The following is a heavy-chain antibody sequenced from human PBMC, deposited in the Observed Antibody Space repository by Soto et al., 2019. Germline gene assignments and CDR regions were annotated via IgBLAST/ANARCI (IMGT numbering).Heavy chain of an antibody. CDR2: TYYRSKWYN. V-gene: IGHV6-1*01. D-gene: IGHD6-19*01. CDR3: AREGWHGYSSGWYYWLDP. J-gene: IGHJ5*02. CDR1: GDSVSSNSAA. Sequence: PSQTLSLTCAISGDSVSSNSAAWNWIRQSPSRGLEWLGRTYYRSKWYNDYAVSVKSRITINPDTSKNQFSLQLNSVTPEDTAVYYCAREGWHGYSSGWYYWLDPWGQGTLVTVSS.